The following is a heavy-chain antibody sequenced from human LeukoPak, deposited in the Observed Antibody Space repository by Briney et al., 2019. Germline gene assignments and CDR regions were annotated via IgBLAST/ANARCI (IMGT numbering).Heavy chain of an antibody. Sequence: GGSLRLSCAASGFTFSSYGMNWVRQAPGKGLEWVSAIFGSGGSTYYADSVKGRFTISRDNSKNTLYLQMNSLRAGDTAVYYCAKGRGPAAVAPDYWGQGTLVTVSS. V-gene: IGHV3-23*01. D-gene: IGHD2-2*01. J-gene: IGHJ4*02. CDR3: AKGRGPAAVAPDY. CDR1: GFTFSSYG. CDR2: IFGSGGST.